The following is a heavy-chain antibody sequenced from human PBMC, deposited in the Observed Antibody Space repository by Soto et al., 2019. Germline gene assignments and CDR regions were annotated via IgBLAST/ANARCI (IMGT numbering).Heavy chain of an antibody. CDR1: GGSISSGGYY. CDR3: AGGYYDDYEGGYYYYYGMDV. J-gene: IGHJ6*02. Sequence: SETLSLTCTVSGGSISSGGYYWSWIRQHPGKGLEWIGYIYYSGSTYYNPSLKSRVTISVDTSKNQFSLKLSSVTAADTAVYYCAGGYYDDYEGGYYYYYGMDVWGQGTTVTVSS. V-gene: IGHV4-31*03. CDR2: IYYSGST. D-gene: IGHD1-26*01.